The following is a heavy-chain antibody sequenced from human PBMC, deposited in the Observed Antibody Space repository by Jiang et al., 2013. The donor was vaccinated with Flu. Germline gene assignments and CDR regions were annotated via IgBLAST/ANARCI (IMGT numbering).Heavy chain of an antibody. CDR3: ARISGSSYSGGRAFDI. CDR1: GFSPRTSEMC. Sequence: KPTQTLTLTCTFSGFSPRTSEMCVSWIRQPPGKALEWLALIDWGDDKYYSTSLKARLTISKDTSKNQVVLTMTNMDPVDTATYYCARISGSSYSGGRAFDIWGQGTMVTVPS. V-gene: IGHV2-70*01. J-gene: IGHJ3*02. CDR2: IDWGDDK. D-gene: IGHD2-15*01.